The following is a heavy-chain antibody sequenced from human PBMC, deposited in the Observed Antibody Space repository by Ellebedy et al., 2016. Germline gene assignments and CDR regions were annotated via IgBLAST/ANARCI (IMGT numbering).Heavy chain of an antibody. CDR1: GFTVSSSY. V-gene: IGHV3-53*01. D-gene: IGHD1-26*01. CDR2: ITHTGGTT. Sequence: GESLKISCAASGFTVSSSYVSWVRQAPGKGLEWVSSITHTGGTTYYADSVKGRFTVSRDNSRNTLYLQMNSLRVEDSAIYYCGRDAVTGNGKWDGLDPWGQGDVVTVSS. J-gene: IGHJ5*02. CDR3: GRDAVTGNGKWDGLDP.